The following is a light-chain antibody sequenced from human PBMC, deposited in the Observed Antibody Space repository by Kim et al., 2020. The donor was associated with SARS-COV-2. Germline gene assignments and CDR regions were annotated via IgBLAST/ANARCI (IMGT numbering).Light chain of an antibody. V-gene: IGLV6-57*03. J-gene: IGLJ3*02. Sequence: GKTVTISCTRSSGIIASIYVQWFQQHPASAPTTVIFEDDHRPSGVPDRFSGSIDRSSNSASLTISGLGTEDEADYYCQSYYNTEWVLGGGTKVTVL. CDR2: EDD. CDR1: SGIIASIY. CDR3: QSYYNTEWV.